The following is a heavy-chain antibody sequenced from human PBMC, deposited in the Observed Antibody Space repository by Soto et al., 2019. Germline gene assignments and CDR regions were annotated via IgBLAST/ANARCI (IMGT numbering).Heavy chain of an antibody. J-gene: IGHJ3*01. Sequence: EVQLLDSGGGLVQPGGSLRLSCAASGFTFSSYAMSWVRQAPGKGLEWVSSISGSSGGTYYADSVKGRFTISRDNSKNTLSLQMNSLRAEDTAVYYCAKSRGSGSYFNPSDAFDFWGQGTMVTVSS. CDR2: ISGSSGGT. CDR1: GFTFSSYA. D-gene: IGHD3-10*01. CDR3: AKSRGSGSYFNPSDAFDF. V-gene: IGHV3-23*01.